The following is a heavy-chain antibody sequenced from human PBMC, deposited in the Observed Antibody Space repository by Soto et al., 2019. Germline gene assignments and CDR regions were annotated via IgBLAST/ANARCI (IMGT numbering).Heavy chain of an antibody. J-gene: IGHJ3*01. V-gene: IGHV4-59*08. CDR1: GGSISGYY. D-gene: IGHD2-8*01. Sequence: QVQLQESGPGLVKPSETLSLTCTVSGGSISGYYWSWIRQPPGKGREWIGYIYYSGSTNYNPSPKSRVTISVDTSKNMFSLKLSPVTAADTAVYYCARQWGVDAFDFWGQGTMVTVSS. CDR2: IYYSGST. CDR3: ARQWGVDAFDF.